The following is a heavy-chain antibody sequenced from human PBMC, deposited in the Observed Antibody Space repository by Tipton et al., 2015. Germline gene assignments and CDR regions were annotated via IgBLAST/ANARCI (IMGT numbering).Heavy chain of an antibody. CDR1: GGSISTYY. J-gene: IGHJ6*02. Sequence: TLSLTCTVSGGSISTYYWSWIRQPPGKGLEWIGYIYYSGNTNYNPSLKSRVTISIDTSENQFSLNLSSVTAADAAVYYCARKPSGPGDYYYYGMDVWGQGTTVTVSS. CDR3: ARKPSGPGDYYYYGMDV. CDR2: IYYSGNT. D-gene: IGHD6-19*01. V-gene: IGHV4-59*01.